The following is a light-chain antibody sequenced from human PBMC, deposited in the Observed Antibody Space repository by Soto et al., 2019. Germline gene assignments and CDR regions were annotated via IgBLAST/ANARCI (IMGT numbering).Light chain of an antibody. Sequence: EIVLTQSPGTLSLSPGERATLSCRVSQSVSSSYLAWYQQKPGQAPRLLIYGASSRATGIPDRFSGSGSGTDFTLTISRLEPEDFAVYYCQQYCSSPPRTFGQGTKVEIK. CDR1: QSVSSSY. CDR2: GAS. J-gene: IGKJ1*01. V-gene: IGKV3-20*01. CDR3: QQYCSSPPRT.